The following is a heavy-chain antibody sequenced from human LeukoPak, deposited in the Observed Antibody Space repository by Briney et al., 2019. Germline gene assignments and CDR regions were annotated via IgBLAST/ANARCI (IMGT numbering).Heavy chain of an antibody. D-gene: IGHD6-19*01. CDR1: KFTFSSYW. V-gene: IGHV3-7*01. CDR2: IKQDGSVQ. CDR3: TRLQIAVAGPNWFDP. J-gene: IGHJ5*02. Sequence: GGSLRLSCAASKFTFSSYWMSWVRQAPGKGLEWVANIKQDGSVQFYMDSLKGRFSVSRDNAKDSLYLQMNGLRVEDTAVYYCTRLQIAVAGPNWFDPWGQGTLVTVSS.